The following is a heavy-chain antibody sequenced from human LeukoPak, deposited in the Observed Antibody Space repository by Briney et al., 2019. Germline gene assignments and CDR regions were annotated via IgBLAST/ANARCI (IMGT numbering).Heavy chain of an antibody. CDR3: AKDRDDYGDFAFDY. CDR1: GFTFSSYG. CDR2: IRFDGSIK. J-gene: IGHJ4*02. D-gene: IGHD4-17*01. V-gene: IGHV3-30*02. Sequence: PGGSLRLSCAASGFTFSSYGMHWVRQAPGKGLEWVAFIRFDGSIKYYAESVKGRFTISRDNSKNTLFLQIDGLRAEDTAIYYCAKDRDDYGDFAFDYWGQGTLVTVSS.